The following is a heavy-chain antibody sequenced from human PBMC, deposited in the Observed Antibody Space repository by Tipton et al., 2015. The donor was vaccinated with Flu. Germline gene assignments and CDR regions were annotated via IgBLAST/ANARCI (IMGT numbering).Heavy chain of an antibody. CDR1: GGSFSAYY. CDR3: ARSSTAGGPLRP. J-gene: IGHJ5*02. Sequence: TLSLTCAVYGGSFSAYYWSWIRQPPGKGLEWVGEINHSGTTNYNPSLTSRVTVSVDTSKNQFSLKLSSVTAADTAVYYCARSSTAGGPLRPWGQGTLVTVSS. V-gene: IGHV4-34*01. D-gene: IGHD2/OR15-2a*01. CDR2: INHSGTT.